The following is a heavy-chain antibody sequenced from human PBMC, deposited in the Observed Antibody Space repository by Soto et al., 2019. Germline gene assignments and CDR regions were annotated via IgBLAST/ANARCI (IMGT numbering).Heavy chain of an antibody. V-gene: IGHV5-10-1*01. J-gene: IGHJ5*02. CDR2: IDPSDSYT. D-gene: IGHD6-19*01. CDR3: ARTQCDWFDP. Sequence: GESLKISCKGSGYSFTSYWISWVSQMPGKGLEWMGRIDPSDSYTNYSTSFQGHVTISADKFISTAYLQWISLKASDTAMDYGARTQCDWFDPWGQGTLVTVSS. CDR1: GYSFTSYW.